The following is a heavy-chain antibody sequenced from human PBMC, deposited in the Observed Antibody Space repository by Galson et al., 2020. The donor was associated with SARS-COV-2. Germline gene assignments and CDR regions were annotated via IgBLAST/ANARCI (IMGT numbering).Heavy chain of an antibody. D-gene: IGHD3-10*02. CDR1: GFTFSRYG. CDR2: TSATT. Sequence: GESLKISCVASGFTFSRYGMSWVRQAPGQGLDWVATTSATTYYADSVRRRFIISRDDSKNTLHLQMNGLSADDTAVYYCAKDFVRGIGYMDVWGPGTTVTVSS. CDR3: AKDFVRGIGYMDV. V-gene: IGHV3-23*01. J-gene: IGHJ6*03.